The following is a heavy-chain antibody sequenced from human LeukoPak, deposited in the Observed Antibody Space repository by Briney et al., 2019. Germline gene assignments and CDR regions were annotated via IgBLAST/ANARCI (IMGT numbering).Heavy chain of an antibody. D-gene: IGHD3-10*01. J-gene: IGHJ4*02. V-gene: IGHV4-39*07. CDR1: SGSISSGDYY. CDR3: ARVGHYYGSGTLKY. CDR2: IYYSGST. Sequence: ASETLSLTCTVSSGSISSGDYYWSWIRQPPGKGLEWIGSIYYSGSTYYNPSLKSRVTISVDTSKNQFSLKLSSVTAADTAVYYCARVGHYYGSGTLKYWGQGTLVTVSS.